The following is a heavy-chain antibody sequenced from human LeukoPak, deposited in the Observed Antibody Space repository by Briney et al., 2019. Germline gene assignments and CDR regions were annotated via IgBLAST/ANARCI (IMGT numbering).Heavy chain of an antibody. V-gene: IGHV3-33*08. CDR1: GFTFTSYW. CDR3: ARGAPAAMAVLNY. Sequence: PGGSLRLSCVASGFTFTSYWMSWVRQAPGKGLEWVAVIWYDGSNKYYADSVKGRFTISRDNSKNTLYLQMNSLRAEDTAVYYCARGAPAAMAVLNYWGQGTLVTVSS. CDR2: IWYDGSNK. J-gene: IGHJ4*02. D-gene: IGHD2-2*01.